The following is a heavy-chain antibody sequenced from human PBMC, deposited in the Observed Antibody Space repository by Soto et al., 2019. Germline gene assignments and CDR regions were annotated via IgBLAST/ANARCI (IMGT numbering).Heavy chain of an antibody. CDR3: VRGRGYYYYYMDV. V-gene: IGHV1-46*01. CDR2: INPSGGST. J-gene: IGHJ6*03. Sequence: ASVKVACKASGYTFTSYYMHWLRQAPGQGLEWMGIINPSGGSTSYAQKFQGRVTMTRDTSTSTVYMYLSSLRSEDTAVYYCVRGRGYYYYYMDVWGKGTTVTVSS. CDR1: GYTFTSYY.